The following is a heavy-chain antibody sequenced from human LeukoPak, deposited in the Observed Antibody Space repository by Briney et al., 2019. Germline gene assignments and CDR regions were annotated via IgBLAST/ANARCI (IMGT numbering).Heavy chain of an antibody. CDR2: ISSSSYI. CDR1: GFTFSSYS. Sequence: PGGSLRLSCAASGFTFSSYSMNWVRQAPGKGLEWVSSISSSSYIYYADSVKGRFTISRDNAKNSLYLQMNSLRAEDTAVYYCARDDGYSSGWFDYWGQGTLVTVSS. D-gene: IGHD6-19*01. V-gene: IGHV3-21*01. CDR3: ARDDGYSSGWFDY. J-gene: IGHJ4*02.